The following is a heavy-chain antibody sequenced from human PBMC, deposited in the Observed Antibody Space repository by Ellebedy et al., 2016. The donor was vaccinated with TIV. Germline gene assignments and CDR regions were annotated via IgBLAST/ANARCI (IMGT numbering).Heavy chain of an antibody. CDR1: GYTFSNYY. J-gene: IGHJ4*02. D-gene: IGHD1-26*01. CDR2: IDPSGGST. Sequence: ASVKVSXXASGYTFSNYYMHWVRQVPGQGLEWMGIIDPSGGSTTYAQKFQGRVTMTRDTSTSTVYMELSSLRSEDTAVYYCARDRAGPGRYYGGYFDYWGQGTLVTVSS. CDR3: ARDRAGPGRYYGGYFDY. V-gene: IGHV1-46*01.